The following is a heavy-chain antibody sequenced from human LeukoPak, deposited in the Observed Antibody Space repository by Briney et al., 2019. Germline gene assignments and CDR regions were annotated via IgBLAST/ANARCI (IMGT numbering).Heavy chain of an antibody. V-gene: IGHV1-46*01. CDR3: ARDRDYYGSPYFS. CDR2: INPSGGST. Sequence: ASVKVSCKASGYTFTSYYMHWVRQAPGQGLEWMGIINPSGGSTSYAQKFQGRVTITRDTSASTAYMELSSLRSEDTAVYYCARDRDYYGSPYFSWGQGTLVTVSS. J-gene: IGHJ5*02. CDR1: GYTFTSYY. D-gene: IGHD3-10*01.